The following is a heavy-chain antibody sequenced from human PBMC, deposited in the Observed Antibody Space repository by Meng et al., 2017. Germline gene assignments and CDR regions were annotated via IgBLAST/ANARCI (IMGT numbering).Heavy chain of an antibody. J-gene: IGHJ4*02. Sequence: VKVSCKASGYTFTSYYMHWVRQAPGQGLEWMGIINPSGGSTSYAQKFQGRVTMTRDTSTSTVYMELSSLRSEDTAVYYCARDPSMVRGVIVYYFDYWGQGTLVTVSS. D-gene: IGHD3-10*01. V-gene: IGHV1-46*01. CDR3: ARDPSMVRGVIVYYFDY. CDR1: GYTFTSYY. CDR2: INPSGGST.